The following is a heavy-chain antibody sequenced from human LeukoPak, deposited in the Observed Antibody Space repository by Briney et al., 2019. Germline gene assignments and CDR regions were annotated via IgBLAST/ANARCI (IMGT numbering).Heavy chain of an antibody. J-gene: IGHJ6*02. V-gene: IGHV3-74*01. CDR3: ARGPITIFGVVIRPRMDV. Sequence: GGSLRLSCAASGFTSSSYWMHWVRQAPGKGLVWVSRINSDGSSTSYADSVKGRFTISRDNAKNTLYLQMNSLRAEDTAVYYCARGPITIFGVVIRPRMDVWGQGTTVTVSS. D-gene: IGHD3-3*01. CDR1: GFTSSSYW. CDR2: INSDGSST.